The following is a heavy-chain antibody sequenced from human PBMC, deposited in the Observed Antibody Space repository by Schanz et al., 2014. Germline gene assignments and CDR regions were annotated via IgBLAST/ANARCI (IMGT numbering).Heavy chain of an antibody. CDR1: GGSFSSNY. CDR3: ARGTRERLIISSWQYAIDI. D-gene: IGHD3-3*01. J-gene: IGHJ3*02. V-gene: IGHV4-34*02. Sequence: QVQLQQWGAGLLKPSETLSLTCAVYGGSFSSNYWSWIRQPPGKGLEWIGEINQSGTTNYNPSLKSRDTKKIDKSKKKISRKLRTVTDADTAVNYCARGTRERLIISSWQYAIDIWGQGTMVTVSS. CDR2: INQSGTT.